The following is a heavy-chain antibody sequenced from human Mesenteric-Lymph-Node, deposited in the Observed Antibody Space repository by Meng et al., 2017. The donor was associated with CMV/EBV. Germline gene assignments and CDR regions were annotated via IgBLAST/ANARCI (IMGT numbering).Heavy chain of an antibody. V-gene: IGHV5-10-1*01. D-gene: IGHD5-24*01. CDR2: IDPSDSYT. CDR1: GYSFTSYW. J-gene: IGHJ4*02. Sequence: SYKGSGYSFTSYWITWVRQMPGKGLEWMGRIDPSDSYTNYSPSFQGHVTISADKSISTAYLQWSSLKASDTAMYYCAREEPGADGYNYWGQGTLVTVSS. CDR3: AREEPGADGYNY.